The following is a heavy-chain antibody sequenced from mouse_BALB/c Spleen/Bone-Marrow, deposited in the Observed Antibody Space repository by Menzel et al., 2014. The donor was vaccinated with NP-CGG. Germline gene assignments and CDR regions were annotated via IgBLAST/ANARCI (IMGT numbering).Heavy chain of an antibody. Sequence: EVQVVESGGGLVKPGGSLKLSCAASGFTFSDYYRYWVRQTPEKRLEWVATISDGGSYTYYPDSVKGRFTISRDNAKNNLYLQMSSLKSEDTAMYYCANYYGSTWFAYWGQGTLVTVSA. CDR3: ANYYGSTWFAY. D-gene: IGHD1-1*01. CDR2: ISDGGSYT. V-gene: IGHV5-4*02. CDR1: GFTFSDYY. J-gene: IGHJ3*01.